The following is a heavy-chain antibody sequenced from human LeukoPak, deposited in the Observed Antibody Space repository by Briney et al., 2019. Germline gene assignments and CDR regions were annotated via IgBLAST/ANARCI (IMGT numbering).Heavy chain of an antibody. V-gene: IGHV4-61*02. D-gene: IGHD1-26*01. J-gene: IGHJ5*02. Sequence: PSETLSLTCTVSGGSISSGSYYWSWIRRPAGKGLEWIGRIYTSGSNNYNLSLKSRVTISVDTSKNQFSLKLSSVTAADTAVYYCARGPMYSGSYYESSWFDPWGQGTLVTVSS. CDR1: GGSISSGSYY. CDR3: ARGPMYSGSYYESSWFDP. CDR2: IYTSGSN.